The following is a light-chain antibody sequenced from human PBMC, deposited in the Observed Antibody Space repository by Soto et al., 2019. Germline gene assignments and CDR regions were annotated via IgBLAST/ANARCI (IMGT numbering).Light chain of an antibody. J-gene: IGKJ5*01. CDR1: QVIIIY. CDR2: PXS. Sequence: IHLTQAPSFLSSSAGDRVPITXRASQVIIIYLSWYQQKPGXAPKXXXDPXSTLQRGGPSRLSGSGSGTEFTLTITSLQPEDFATYYCQQLKSFPSTFGQGTRLEIK. V-gene: IGKV1-9*01. CDR3: QQLKSFPST.